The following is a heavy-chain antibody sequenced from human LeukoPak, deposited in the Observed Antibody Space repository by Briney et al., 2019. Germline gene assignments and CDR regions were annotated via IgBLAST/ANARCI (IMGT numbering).Heavy chain of an antibody. J-gene: IGHJ4*02. CDR2: TYYRSKWYT. D-gene: IGHD6-6*01. CDR3: ARGKEQLIL. Sequence: SQTLSLTCAISGDSVSSNSAAWNWLRQSPSRGLEWLGRTYYRSKWYTNYAVSMRGRITINPDTSKNQFSLQLNSVTPDDTAIYYCARGKEQLILWGQGALVTVSS. V-gene: IGHV6-1*01. CDR1: GDSVSSNSAA.